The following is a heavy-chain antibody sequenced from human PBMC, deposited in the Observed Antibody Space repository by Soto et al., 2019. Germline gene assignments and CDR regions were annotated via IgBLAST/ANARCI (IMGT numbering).Heavy chain of an antibody. Sequence: QVQLQESGPGLVKPSQTLSLTCTVSGGSISSGGYYWSWIRQHPGKGLEWIGYIYYGGSTYYNPSLKSRVTISVDTSKNQFSPKLSSVTAADTAVYYCAREVKYYDILTGYQPYWYFALWGRGTLVTVSS. J-gene: IGHJ2*01. CDR2: IYYGGST. V-gene: IGHV4-31*03. D-gene: IGHD3-9*01. CDR3: AREVKYYDILTGYQPYWYFAL. CDR1: GGSISSGGYY.